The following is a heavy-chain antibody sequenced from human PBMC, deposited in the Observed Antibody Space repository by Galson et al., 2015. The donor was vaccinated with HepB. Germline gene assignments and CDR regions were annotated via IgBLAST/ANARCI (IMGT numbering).Heavy chain of an antibody. V-gene: IGHV1-69*13. D-gene: IGHD3-22*01. Sequence: SVKVSCKASGGTFSSYAISWVRQAPGQGLEWMGGIIPIFGTANYAQKFQGRVTITADESTSTAYMELSSLRSEDTAVYYCARDVRQYYYDSSGYYYGDGAWRCWGKGTTVTVSS. CDR1: GGTFSSYA. J-gene: IGHJ6*04. CDR3: ARDVRQYYYDSSGYYYGDGAWRC. CDR2: IIPIFGTA.